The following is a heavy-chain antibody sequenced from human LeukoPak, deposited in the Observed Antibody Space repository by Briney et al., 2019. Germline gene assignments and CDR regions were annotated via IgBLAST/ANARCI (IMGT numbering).Heavy chain of an antibody. D-gene: IGHD2-15*01. Sequence: PSETLSLTCTVSGGSISSYYWSWIRQPAGKGLEWIGRIYTSGSTNYNPSLKSRVTISVDTSKNQFSLKLSSVTAADTAVYYCARAYCSGGSCVVDYWGQGTLVTVSS. CDR2: IYTSGST. CDR3: ARAYCSGGSCVVDY. CDR1: GGSISSYY. J-gene: IGHJ4*02. V-gene: IGHV4-4*07.